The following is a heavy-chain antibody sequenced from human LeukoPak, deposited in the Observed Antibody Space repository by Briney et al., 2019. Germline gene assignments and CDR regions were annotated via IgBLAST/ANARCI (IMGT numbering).Heavy chain of an antibody. V-gene: IGHV1-69*04. J-gene: IGHJ6*02. Sequence: SVKVSCKAPGGTFSSYAISWVRQAPGQGLEWMGRIIPILGIANYAQKFQGRVTITADKSTSTAYMELSSLRSEDTAVYYCARDLLLGVVVVPAAPYYYGMDVWGQGTTVTVSS. CDR3: ARDLLLGVVVVPAAPYYYGMDV. CDR1: GGTFSSYA. CDR2: IIPILGIA. D-gene: IGHD2-2*01.